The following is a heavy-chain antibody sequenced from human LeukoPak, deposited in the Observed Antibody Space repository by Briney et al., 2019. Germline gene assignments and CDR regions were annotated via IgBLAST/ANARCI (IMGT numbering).Heavy chain of an antibody. J-gene: IGHJ6*02. CDR2: IRGSGGRT. V-gene: IGHV3-23*01. Sequence: GGCLRPSCAASEFTSSTYAMSWVRQAAGKGMEWISSIRGSGGRTQYADSVQGRFAISRDNSKKAVYLQMNNLRAEDTAVYYCVKDSSMATILTGPEAVYYYHAMDVWGQGAMVTVAS. CDR3: VKDSSMATILTGPEAVYYYHAMDV. D-gene: IGHD3-9*01. CDR1: EFTSSTYA.